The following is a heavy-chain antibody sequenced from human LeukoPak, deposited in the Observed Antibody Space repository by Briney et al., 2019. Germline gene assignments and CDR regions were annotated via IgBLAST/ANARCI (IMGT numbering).Heavy chain of an antibody. V-gene: IGHV1-18*01. CDR3: ARELSYGDYRPENWFDP. D-gene: IGHD4-17*01. CDR2: ISAYNGNT. Sequence: ASVKVSCKASGYTFTSYGNSWVRQAPGQGLEWMGWISAYNGNTNYAQKLQGRVTMTTDTSTSTAYMELRSLRSDDTAVYYCARELSYGDYRPENWFDPWGQGTLVTVSS. J-gene: IGHJ5*02. CDR1: GYTFTSYG.